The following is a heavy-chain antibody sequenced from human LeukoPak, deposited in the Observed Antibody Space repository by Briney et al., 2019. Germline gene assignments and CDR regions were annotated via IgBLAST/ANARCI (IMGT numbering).Heavy chain of an antibody. V-gene: IGHV3-30*18. CDR2: ISYDGSNK. CDR3: AKALYRSSPTFDY. CDR1: GFTFSSYG. J-gene: IGHJ4*02. D-gene: IGHD6-13*01. Sequence: LPGGSLRLSCAASGFTFSSYGMHWVRQAPGKGLEWVAVISYDGSNKYYADSVKGRFTISRDNSKNTLYLQMDSLRAEDTAVYYCAKALYRSSPTFDYWGQGTLVTVSS.